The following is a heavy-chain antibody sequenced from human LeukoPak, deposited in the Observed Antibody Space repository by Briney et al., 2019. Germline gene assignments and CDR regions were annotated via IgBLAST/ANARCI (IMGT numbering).Heavy chain of an antibody. CDR2: INPSGGST. CDR3: ARGVYDYAPTYYFDY. D-gene: IGHD3-16*01. J-gene: IGHJ4*02. CDR1: GYTFTSYY. Sequence: ASVKVSCEASGYTFTSYYMHWVRQAPGQGLEWMGIINPSGGSTSYAQKFQGRVTMTRDTSTSTVYMELSSLRSEDTAVYYCARGVYDYAPTYYFDYWGQGTLVTVSS. V-gene: IGHV1-46*01.